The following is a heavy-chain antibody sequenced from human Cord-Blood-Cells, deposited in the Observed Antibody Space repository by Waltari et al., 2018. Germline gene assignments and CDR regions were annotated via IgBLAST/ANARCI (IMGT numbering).Heavy chain of an antibody. CDR2: IIPTFGTA. J-gene: IGHJ3*02. Sequence: QVQLVQSGAEVKKPGSSVKVSCKASGGTFSSYAISWVRQAPGQGLGGMGRIIPTFGTANNAQKSQGRVTITADESTIPAYRELSSLRSEDTAVYYCARAENGGGGYDAFDIWGQGTMVTVSS. CDR3: ARAENGGGGYDAFDI. CDR1: GGTFSSYA. D-gene: IGHD3-16*01. V-gene: IGHV1-69*18.